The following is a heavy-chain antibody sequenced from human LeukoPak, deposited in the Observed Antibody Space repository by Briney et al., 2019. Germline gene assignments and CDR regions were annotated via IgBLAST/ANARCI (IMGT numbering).Heavy chain of an antibody. J-gene: IGHJ4*02. D-gene: IGHD2-15*01. Sequence: ASVKVSCKASGYTFTSYGISWVRQAPGQGLEWMGWISAYNGNTNYAQKLQGRVTMTTDTSTSTAYMELRSLRSDDTAVYYCARDLKVVSPRYCSGGSCPSPFDYWGQGTLVTVSS. V-gene: IGHV1-18*01. CDR3: ARDLKVVSPRYCSGGSCPSPFDY. CDR1: GYTFTSYG. CDR2: ISAYNGNT.